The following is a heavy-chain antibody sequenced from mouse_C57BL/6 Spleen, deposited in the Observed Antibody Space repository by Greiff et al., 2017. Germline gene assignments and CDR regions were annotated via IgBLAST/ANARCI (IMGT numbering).Heavy chain of an antibody. J-gene: IGHJ1*03. D-gene: IGHD1-1*01. V-gene: IGHV14-4*01. Sequence: EVQLHQSGAELVRPGASVKLSCTASGFNIKDDYMHWVKQRPEQGLEWIGWIDPENGDPESASKFQGKATITADTSSNTAYLQLSSLTSEDTAVYYCTSIYYYGSSYWYFDVWGTGTTVTVSS. CDR2: IDPENGDP. CDR1: GFNIKDDY. CDR3: TSIYYYGSSYWYFDV.